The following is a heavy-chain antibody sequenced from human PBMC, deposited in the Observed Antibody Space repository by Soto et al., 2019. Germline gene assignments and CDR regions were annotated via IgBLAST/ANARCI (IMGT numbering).Heavy chain of an antibody. Sequence: QVQLVQSGAEVKKPGSSVKVSCKASGGTFSSYAISWVRQAPGQGLEWMGGIIPIFGTANYAQKFQGRVTIXXDXSXXTAYMELSSLRSEDTAVYYCARDVGGCSGGSCNDYWGQGTLVTVSS. D-gene: IGHD2-15*01. V-gene: IGHV1-69*12. CDR2: IIPIFGTA. CDR3: ARDVGGCSGGSCNDY. J-gene: IGHJ4*02. CDR1: GGTFSSYA.